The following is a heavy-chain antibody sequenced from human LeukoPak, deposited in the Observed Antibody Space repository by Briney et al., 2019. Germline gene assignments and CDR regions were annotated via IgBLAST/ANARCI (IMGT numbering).Heavy chain of an antibody. CDR2: IIPIFGIA. J-gene: IGHJ4*02. Sequence: SVKVSCKASGGTFSSYAISWVRQAPGQGLEWMGRIIPIFGIANYAQKFQGRVTITADKSTSTAYMEPSSLRSEDTAVYYCARDTGYSSGWYNYWGQGTLVTVSS. V-gene: IGHV1-69*04. CDR1: GGTFSSYA. D-gene: IGHD6-19*01. CDR3: ARDTGYSSGWYNY.